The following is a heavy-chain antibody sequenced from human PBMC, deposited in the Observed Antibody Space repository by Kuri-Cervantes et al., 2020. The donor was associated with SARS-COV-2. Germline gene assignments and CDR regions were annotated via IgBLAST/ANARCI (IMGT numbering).Heavy chain of an antibody. Sequence: SETLSLTCTVSGGSISSGSYYWSWIRRPAGKGLEWIGRIYTSGSTNYNPSLKSRVTISVDTSKNQFSLKLSSVTAADTAVYYCARGTVGAPGGGMDVWGQGTTVTVSS. CDR1: GGSISSGSYY. D-gene: IGHD1-26*01. CDR3: ARGTVGAPGGGMDV. V-gene: IGHV4-61*02. CDR2: IYTSGST. J-gene: IGHJ6*02.